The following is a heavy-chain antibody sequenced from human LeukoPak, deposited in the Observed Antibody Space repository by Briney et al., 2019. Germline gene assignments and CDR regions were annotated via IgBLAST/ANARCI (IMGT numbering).Heavy chain of an antibody. CDR1: GFTFSTYA. J-gene: IGHJ4*02. V-gene: IGHV3-23*01. CDR3: ARAVYCSSTSCSQFDY. D-gene: IGHD2-2*01. Sequence: GGSLRLSCAASGFTFSTYAMSWVRQAPGKGLEWVSGISDSGGGTYYADSVQGRFTISRDNSKNTLYLQMNSLRAEDTAVYYCARAVYCSSTSCSQFDYWGLGTLVTVSS. CDR2: ISDSGGGT.